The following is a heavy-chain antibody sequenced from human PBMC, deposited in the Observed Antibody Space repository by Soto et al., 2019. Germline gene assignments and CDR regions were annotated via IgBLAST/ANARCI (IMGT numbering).Heavy chain of an antibody. CDR2: TYYRSKWYN. Sequence: KQSQTLSLTCAISGDSVSSNSAAWNWIRQSPSRGLEWLGRTYYRSKWYNDYAVSVKSRITINPDTSKNQFSLQLNSVTPEETAVNYCARDRVVVVPDRRHYYYREVWAKGPRSPSP. D-gene: IGHD2-2*01. CDR3: ARDRVVVVPDRRHYYYREV. V-gene: IGHV6-1*01. CDR1: GDSVSSNSAA. J-gene: IGHJ6*03.